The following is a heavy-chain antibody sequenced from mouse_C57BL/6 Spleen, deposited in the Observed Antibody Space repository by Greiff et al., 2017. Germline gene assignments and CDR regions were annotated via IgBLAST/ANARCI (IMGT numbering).Heavy chain of an antibody. CDR2: IDPSDSYT. D-gene: IGHD2-4*01. Sequence: VQLQQPGAELVMPGASVKLSCKASGYTFTSYWMHWVKQRPGQGLEWIGEIDPSDSYTNYNHKFKGKSTLTVDKASSTAYRLLSSLTSEDSAVYYCARSGDYEAWFAYWGQGTLVTVSA. V-gene: IGHV1-69*01. CDR3: ARSGDYEAWFAY. J-gene: IGHJ3*01. CDR1: GYTFTSYW.